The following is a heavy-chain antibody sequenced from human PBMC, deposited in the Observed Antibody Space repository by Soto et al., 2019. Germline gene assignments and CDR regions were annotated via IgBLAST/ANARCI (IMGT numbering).Heavy chain of an antibody. CDR1: GFSLSTSGMC. Sequence: GAGPTLVNPTQTLTLTCTFSGFSLSTSGMCVSWIRQPPGKALEWLALIDWDDDKYYSTSLKTRLTISKDTSKNQVVLTMTNMDPVDTATYYCARIRFGKNYFDYWGQGTLVTVSS. J-gene: IGHJ4*02. CDR2: IDWDDDK. V-gene: IGHV2-70*01. CDR3: ARIRFGKNYFDY. D-gene: IGHD3-3*01.